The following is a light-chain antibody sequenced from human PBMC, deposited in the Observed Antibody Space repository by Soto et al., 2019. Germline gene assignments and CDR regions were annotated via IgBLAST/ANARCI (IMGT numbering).Light chain of an antibody. CDR2: GAF. CDR3: KQRKLWPPSN. CDR1: HSVTNY. J-gene: IGKJ5*01. V-gene: IGKV3-11*01. Sequence: EIVITQSPATLSVSPGETATLSCRASHSVTNYLAWYQQKPGQPPRLLIYGAFNRAAGIPARFSGSGSGTDFTITISSLDPEDSAVYYRKQRKLWPPSNLGKGTRLE.